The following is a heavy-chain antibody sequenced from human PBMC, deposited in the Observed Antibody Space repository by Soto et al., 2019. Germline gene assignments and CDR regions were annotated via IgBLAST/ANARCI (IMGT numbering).Heavy chain of an antibody. CDR3: AKGRYFDSSGGCANY. CDR1: GFMFDNYA. V-gene: IGHV3-23*01. D-gene: IGHD3-22*01. Sequence: EVRLLESGGGSVPPGASARLSCLTSGFMFDNYAMSWVRQSPARGLECVAAISGSGHATYYTQSVRGRFTISRDKSKKTVFLQMNNLRTEDTAIYYCAKGRYFDSSGGCANYWGLGTLVTVSS. CDR2: ISGSGHAT. J-gene: IGHJ4*02.